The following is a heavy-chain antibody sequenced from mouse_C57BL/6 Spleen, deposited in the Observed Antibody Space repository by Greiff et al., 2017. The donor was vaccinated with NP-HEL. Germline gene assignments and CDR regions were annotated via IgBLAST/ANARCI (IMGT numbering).Heavy chain of an antibody. CDR1: GYSFTDYN. CDR2: INPNYGTT. J-gene: IGHJ3*01. Sequence: EVQLQQSGPALVKPGASVKISCKASGYSFTDYNMNWVKPSNGKSLAWIGVINPNYGTTSFNQKFKGKATLTVDQSSRTAYMQLNSRTSEDSAVYYGARVNYDYDEGFADWGQGTLVTVSA. D-gene: IGHD2-4*01. V-gene: IGHV1-39*01. CDR3: ARVNYDYDEGFAD.